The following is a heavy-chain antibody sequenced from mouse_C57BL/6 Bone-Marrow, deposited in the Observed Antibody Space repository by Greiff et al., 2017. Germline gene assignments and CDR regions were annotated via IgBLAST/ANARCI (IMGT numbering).Heavy chain of an antibody. D-gene: IGHD1-1*01. V-gene: IGHV5-2*01. CDR3: ARHITTVVARYFDV. Sequence: DVKLVESGGGLVQPGESLKLSCESNEYEFPSHDMSWVRKTPEKRLELVAAINSDGGSTYSPDTMARRFIISRDNTTTTLYLQLSSLRSEDTALYYCARHITTVVARYFDVWGTGTTVTVSS. J-gene: IGHJ1*03. CDR1: EYEFPSHD. CDR2: INSDGGST.